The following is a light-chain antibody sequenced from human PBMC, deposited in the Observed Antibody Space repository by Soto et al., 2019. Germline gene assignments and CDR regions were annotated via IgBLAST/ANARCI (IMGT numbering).Light chain of an antibody. CDR1: SGHSSYS. V-gene: IGLV4-69*01. J-gene: IGLJ2*01. Sequence: QSVLTQSPSASASLRASVKLTCTLSSGHSSYSIAWHQQQPDKGPRYLMKLNSGGSHSKGDGIPDRFSGSSSGAERYLTISSLQSEDEADYYCQTWGTGYVVFGGGTKLTVL. CDR2: LNSGGSH. CDR3: QTWGTGYVV.